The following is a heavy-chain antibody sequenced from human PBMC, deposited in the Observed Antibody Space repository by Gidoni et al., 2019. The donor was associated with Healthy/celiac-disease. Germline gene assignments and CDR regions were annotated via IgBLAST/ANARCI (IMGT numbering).Heavy chain of an antibody. CDR3: ARGGLRYFDWLGFGY. CDR1: GFTFSSYW. Sequence: EVQLVESGGGLVQPGGSLRLPCAASGFTFSSYWMHWVSRINSDGSSTSYADSVKGRFTISRDNAKNTLYLQMNSLRAEDTAVYYCARGGLRYFDWLGFGYWGQGTLVTVSS. CDR2: INSDGSST. D-gene: IGHD3-9*01. V-gene: IGHV3-74*01. J-gene: IGHJ4*02.